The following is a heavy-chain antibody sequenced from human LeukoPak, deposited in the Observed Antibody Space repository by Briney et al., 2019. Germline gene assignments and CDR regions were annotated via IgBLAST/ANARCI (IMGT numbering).Heavy chain of an antibody. CDR1: GFTFSNYD. CDR3: ARGVSGSPLLFGRRGTLFIDY. V-gene: IGHV3-30*03. Sequence: GGSLRLSCVASGFTFSNYDMHWVRQAPGKGLEWVALISTVATNQYYADSVKGRFTISRDNSKNTVYLQMNSLRREDTAVYYCARGVSGSPLLFGRRGTLFIDYWGQGTLVTVSS. D-gene: IGHD1-26*01. J-gene: IGHJ4*02. CDR2: ISTVATNQ.